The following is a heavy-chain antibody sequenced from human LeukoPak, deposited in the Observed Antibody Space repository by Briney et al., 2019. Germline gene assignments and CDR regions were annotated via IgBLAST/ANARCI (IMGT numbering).Heavy chain of an antibody. CDR3: ARDMDNWNYFDY. V-gene: IGHV1-18*01. D-gene: IGHD1-20*01. Sequence: EASVKVSGKASGYTFTSYGISWVRQAPGQGLEWMGWISAYNGNTNYAQKLQGRVTMTTDTSTSTAYMELRSLRSDDTAVYYCARDMDNWNYFDYWGQGTLVTVSS. CDR1: GYTFTSYG. CDR2: ISAYNGNT. J-gene: IGHJ4*02.